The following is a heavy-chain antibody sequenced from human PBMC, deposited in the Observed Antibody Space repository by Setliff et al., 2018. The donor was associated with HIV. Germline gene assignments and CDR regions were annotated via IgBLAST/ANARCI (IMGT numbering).Heavy chain of an antibody. J-gene: IGHJ4*02. V-gene: IGHV3-20*04. CDR1: GFTFSSYG. D-gene: IGHD5-12*01. Sequence: GGSLRLSCAASGFTFSSYGMSWVRQAPGKGLEWVSGISWSGGGTGYAASVKGRFTISRDDAKNSLYLQMNGLRAEDTSVYYCAKWGYSGFPHYWGQGALVTVSS. CDR3: AKWGYSGFPHY. CDR2: ISWSGGGT.